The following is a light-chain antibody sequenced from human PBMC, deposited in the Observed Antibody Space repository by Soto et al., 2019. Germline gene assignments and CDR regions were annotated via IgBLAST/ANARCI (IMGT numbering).Light chain of an antibody. CDR3: QQYGSSLVT. Sequence: EIVLPQSPGTLSLSTGERATLSCRASQSVSSSYLAWYQQKPGQAPRLLIYGASSRATGIPDRFSGSGSGTDFTLTISRLEPEDFAVYYCQQYGSSLVTFGQGTKVDIK. CDR2: GAS. J-gene: IGKJ1*01. V-gene: IGKV3-20*01. CDR1: QSVSSSY.